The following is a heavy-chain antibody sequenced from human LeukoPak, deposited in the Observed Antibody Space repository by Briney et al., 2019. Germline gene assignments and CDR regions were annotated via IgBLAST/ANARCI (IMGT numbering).Heavy chain of an antibody. V-gene: IGHV4-39*07. CDR3: ARDRSGTYYDH. CDR1: SGSISSSSYY. Sequence: SETLSLTCTVSSGSISSSSYYWGWIRQPPGKGPEWIGSIYYSGSTYYNPSLKSRVTISVDTSKNQFSLKLSSVTAADTAVYYCARDRSGTYYDHWGQGTLVTVSS. CDR2: IYYSGST. J-gene: IGHJ4*02. D-gene: IGHD3-10*01.